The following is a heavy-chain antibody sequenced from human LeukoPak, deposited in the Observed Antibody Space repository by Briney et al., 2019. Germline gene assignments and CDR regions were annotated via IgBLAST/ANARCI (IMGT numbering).Heavy chain of an antibody. CDR1: GFTFSSYI. CDR2: ISYDGTNK. CDR3: VRDPRNWNDAYYGMDV. Sequence: GGSLRLSCEASGFTFSSYIMTWVRQAPGKGLEWVAVISYDGTNKYYADSVEGRFTISRDSSTNTLYLQMNSLRPEDTAVYSCVRDPRNWNDAYYGMDVWGQGTTVTVSS. D-gene: IGHD1-1*01. J-gene: IGHJ6*02. V-gene: IGHV3-30*03.